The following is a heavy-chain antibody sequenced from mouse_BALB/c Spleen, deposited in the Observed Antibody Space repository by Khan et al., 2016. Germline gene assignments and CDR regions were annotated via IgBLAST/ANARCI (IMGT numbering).Heavy chain of an antibody. J-gene: IGHJ2*02. CDR1: GYSITSGYY. CDR3: ARDNSFDY. CDR2: ISYAGSN. V-gene: IGHV3-6*02. Sequence: EVQLQESGPGLVKPSQSLSLTCSVTGYSITSGYYWNWIRQLPGNKLEWMGYISYAGSNNYNPSLKKRISITRETSKNQFFMKWNSVTAGDTSTYYVARDNSFDYWGQGTSLTVSS.